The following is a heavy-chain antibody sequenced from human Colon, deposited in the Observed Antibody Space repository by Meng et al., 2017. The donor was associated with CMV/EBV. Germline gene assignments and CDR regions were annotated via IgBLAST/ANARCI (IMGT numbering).Heavy chain of an antibody. CDR2: LSFDGSNE. Sequence: VQLVESGGGLVQPGGSLRLSCVASGFTFQNYWMHWVRQAPGKGLEWVAVLSFDGSNEYYADSVKGRFTISRDNSKNTLYLQMNSLRAEDTAVYYCARNDYIDYWGQGTLVTVSS. V-gene: IGHV3-30-3*01. CDR1: GFTFQNYW. CDR3: ARNDYIDY. J-gene: IGHJ4*02.